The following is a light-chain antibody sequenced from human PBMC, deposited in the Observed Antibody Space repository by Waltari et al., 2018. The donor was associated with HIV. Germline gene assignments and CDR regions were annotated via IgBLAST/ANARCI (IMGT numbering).Light chain of an antibody. CDR2: DNQ. CDR3: GTWDSGLSAVV. Sequence: QSVLTQPPSVSAAPGLRVTISCSGSSPNIGSNGDPWYQQLPGTAPKILTCDNQKRPPGLRDRFYGSKSGASATPASTGGRAGGEADYYCGTWDSGLSAVVFGGGTKLTVL. V-gene: IGLV1-51*01. CDR1: SPNIGSNG. J-gene: IGLJ3*02.